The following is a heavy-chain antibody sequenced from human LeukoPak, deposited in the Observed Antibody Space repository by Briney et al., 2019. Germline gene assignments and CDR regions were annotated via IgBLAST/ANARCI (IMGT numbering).Heavy chain of an antibody. CDR2: ISYDGSNK. V-gene: IGHV3-30*18. D-gene: IGHD5-12*01. CDR1: GFTFSSYG. J-gene: IGHJ6*02. CDR3: AKALSSYDSHYYYGMDV. Sequence: GGSLRLSCAASGFTFSSYGMHWVRQAPGKGLEWVAVISYDGSNKYYADSVKGRFTISRDNSKNTLYLQMNSLRAEDTAVYYCAKALSSYDSHYYYGMDVWGQGTTVTVSS.